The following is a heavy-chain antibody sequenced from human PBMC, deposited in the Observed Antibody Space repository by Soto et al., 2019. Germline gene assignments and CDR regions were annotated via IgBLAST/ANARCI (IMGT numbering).Heavy chain of an antibody. J-gene: IGHJ4*02. CDR1: VGSISSSSYD. CDR2: IYYSGST. V-gene: IGHV4-39*07. D-gene: IGHD6-19*01. CDR3: ARLVYQQWPGQFDY. Sequence: PSETLSLTCTVSVGSISSSSYDWAWIRQPPGKGLEWIGYIYYSGSTNYNPSLKSRVTISVDTSKNQFSLKLSSVTAADTAVYYCARLVYQQWPGQFDYWGQGTLVTVSS.